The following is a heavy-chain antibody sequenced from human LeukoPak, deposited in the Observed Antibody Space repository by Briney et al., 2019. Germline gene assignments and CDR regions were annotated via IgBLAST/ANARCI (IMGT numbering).Heavy chain of an antibody. D-gene: IGHD6-19*01. CDR2: ISYEGCNK. CDR1: GFPFSSYA. V-gene: IGHV3-30-3*01. J-gene: IGHJ6*02. Sequence: GGSLRLSYAASGFPFSSYAMHWVRQAPGKGLEWVVDISYEGCNKFYADAVEGRFTNSRDNSKNTLYLQITSLRAEDTAVYYRARDMEQWLVGDYYYGMDVWGQGTTVTVSS. CDR3: ARDMEQWLVGDYYYGMDV.